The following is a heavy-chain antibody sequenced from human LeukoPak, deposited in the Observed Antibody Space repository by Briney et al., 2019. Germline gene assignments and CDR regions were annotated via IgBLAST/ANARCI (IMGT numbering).Heavy chain of an antibody. CDR1: GYSISSGYY. J-gene: IGHJ4*02. CDR3: ARGTYQLSYVDY. D-gene: IGHD2-2*01. Sequence: PSETLSLTCTVSGYSISSGYYWGWIRQPPGKGLEWIGSIYHSGSTYYNPSLKSRVTISVDTSKNQFSLKLSSVTAADTAVYYCARGTYQLSYVDYWGQGTLVTISS. CDR2: IYHSGST. V-gene: IGHV4-38-2*02.